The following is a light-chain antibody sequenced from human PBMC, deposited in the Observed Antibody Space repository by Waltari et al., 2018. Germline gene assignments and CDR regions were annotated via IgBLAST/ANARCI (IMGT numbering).Light chain of an antibody. CDR2: WAS. CDR3: QQYYSDKT. J-gene: IGKJ1*01. V-gene: IGKV4-1*01. CDR1: QSILSSSNNRNF. Sequence: DIVMTQSPNSRAVSLGERATISCKSSQSILSSSNNRNFLRWYQQKPGQPPKLLIYWASTRESGVPDLFSGSGSGTDFTLTISSLQAEDVAVYYCQQYYSDKTFGQGTKVEIK.